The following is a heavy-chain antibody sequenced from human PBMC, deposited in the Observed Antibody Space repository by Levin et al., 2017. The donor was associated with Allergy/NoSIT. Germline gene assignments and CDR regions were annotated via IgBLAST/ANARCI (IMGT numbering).Heavy chain of an antibody. CDR1: GFTFRNVW. D-gene: IGHD2-2*01. Sequence: GGSLRLSCAAPGFTFRNVWMSWVGQAPGKGLEWVGRIKSKAVGGTTDYAGPVKGRFTISRDDSKNTLYLQMNDLETEDTAVYYCTVVMGRYWTTTRCYRDFWGQGTLVTVSS. CDR2: IKSKAVGGTT. J-gene: IGHJ4*02. CDR3: TVVMGRYWTTTRCYRDF. V-gene: IGHV3-15*01.